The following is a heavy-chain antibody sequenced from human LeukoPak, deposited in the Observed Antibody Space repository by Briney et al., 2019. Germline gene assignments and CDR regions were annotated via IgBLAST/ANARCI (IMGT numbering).Heavy chain of an antibody. D-gene: IGHD3-10*01. CDR1: GFTFSSYA. J-gene: IGHJ6*02. CDR2: ISYDGSNK. V-gene: IGHV3-30-3*01. Sequence: GRSLRLSCAASGFTFSSYAMNWVRQAPGKGLEWVAFISYDGSNKYYADSVKGRFTISRDNSKNTLYLQMNSLRAEDTAVYYCASQGGLLWFGELSGGMDVWGQGTTITVSS. CDR3: ASQGGLLWFGELSGGMDV.